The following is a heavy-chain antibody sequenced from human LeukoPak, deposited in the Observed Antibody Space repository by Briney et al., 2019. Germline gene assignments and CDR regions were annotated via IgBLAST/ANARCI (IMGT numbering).Heavy chain of an antibody. Sequence: QPGGSLRLACAASGFSVSSRFMSWVSQAPGKGLEWVSVIYSGGSTYYGDSVKGRFTISRDNSKNTLYLQMNSLRAEDTAVYYCARGAEDIVFYFDHWGQGTLVTVSS. CDR3: ARGAEDIVFYFDH. CDR1: GFSVSSRF. D-gene: IGHD2-15*01. V-gene: IGHV3-53*01. CDR2: IYSGGST. J-gene: IGHJ4*02.